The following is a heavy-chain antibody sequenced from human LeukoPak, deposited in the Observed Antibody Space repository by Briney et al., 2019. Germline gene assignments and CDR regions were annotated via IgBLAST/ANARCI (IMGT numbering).Heavy chain of an antibody. CDR3: AALGPVVPAALVDY. CDR2: FDPEDGET. J-gene: IGHJ4*02. D-gene: IGHD2-2*01. V-gene: IGHV1-24*01. Sequence: ASVEVSRKVSGYTLTELSMHWVRQAPGKGLEWMGGFDPEDGETIYAQKFQGRVTMTEDTSTDTAYMELSSLRSEDTAVYYCAALGPVVPAALVDYWGQGTLVTVSS. CDR1: GYTLTELS.